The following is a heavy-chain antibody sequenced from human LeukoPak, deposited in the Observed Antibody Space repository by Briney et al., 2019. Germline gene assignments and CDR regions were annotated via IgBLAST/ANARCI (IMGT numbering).Heavy chain of an antibody. V-gene: IGHV3-48*03. CDR2: ISSSGSTI. CDR1: GFTFSSYE. D-gene: IGHD1-26*01. Sequence: GGSPRLSCAASGFTFSSYEMTWVRQAPGKGLEWVSYISSSGSTIYYADSVKGRFTISRDNAKNSLYLQMNSLRAEDTAVYYCARVWYSGSYPVDYWGQGTLVTVSS. J-gene: IGHJ4*02. CDR3: ARVWYSGSYPVDY.